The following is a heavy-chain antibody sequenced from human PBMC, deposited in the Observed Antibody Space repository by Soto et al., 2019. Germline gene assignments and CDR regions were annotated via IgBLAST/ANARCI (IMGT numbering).Heavy chain of an antibody. J-gene: IGHJ3*02. D-gene: IGHD6-13*01. CDR1: GFTFSSYW. CDR3: ARRTSNWYYAFDI. Sequence: EVQLVESGGGLVQPGGSLRLSCAASGFTFSSYWMHWVRQAPGKGLVWVSRINSDGGSTSYADSVKGRFTISRDNAKNTLYLQMNSLRAADTAVYYCARRTSNWYYAFDIWGQGTMVTVSS. V-gene: IGHV3-74*01. CDR2: INSDGGST.